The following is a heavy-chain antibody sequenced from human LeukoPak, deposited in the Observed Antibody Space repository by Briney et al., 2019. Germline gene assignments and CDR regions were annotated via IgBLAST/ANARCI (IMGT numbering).Heavy chain of an antibody. J-gene: IGHJ4*02. Sequence: GASVKVSCKASGYTFTSYDITWVRQAPGQGLEWMGWISAYSGNTNYAQKLQGRVTMTTDTSTSTAYMELRSLRSDDTAVYYCARDIMEMATGPADYWGQGTLVTVSS. CDR1: GYTFTSYD. D-gene: IGHD5-24*01. CDR2: ISAYSGNT. V-gene: IGHV1-18*01. CDR3: ARDIMEMATGPADY.